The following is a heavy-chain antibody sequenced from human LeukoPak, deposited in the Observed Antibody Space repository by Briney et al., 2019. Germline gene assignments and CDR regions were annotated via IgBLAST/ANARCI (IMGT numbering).Heavy chain of an antibody. Sequence: GGSLRLSCAASGFTFSSYAMDWVRQAPGKGLEWVSISGSGGDTYYADSVKGRFTISRDNSKNTLYLQMNSLRAEDTAVYYCAKARGATYGTYYFDYWGQGTLVTVSS. V-gene: IGHV3-23*01. CDR1: GFTFSSYA. J-gene: IGHJ4*02. D-gene: IGHD4/OR15-4a*01. CDR3: AKARGATYGTYYFDY. CDR2: ISGSGGDT.